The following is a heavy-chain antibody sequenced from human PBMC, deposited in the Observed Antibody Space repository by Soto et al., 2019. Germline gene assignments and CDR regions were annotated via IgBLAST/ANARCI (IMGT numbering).Heavy chain of an antibody. Sequence: ASVKVSCKASGYTFTGYYMHWVRQAPGQGLEWMGWINPNSGGTNYAQKFQGWVTMTRDTSISTAYMELSRLRSDDTAVYYCARDSVPIMVRGVISAFDIWGQGTMVTVSS. V-gene: IGHV1-2*04. J-gene: IGHJ3*02. CDR2: INPNSGGT. D-gene: IGHD3-10*01. CDR3: ARDSVPIMVRGVISAFDI. CDR1: GYTFTGYY.